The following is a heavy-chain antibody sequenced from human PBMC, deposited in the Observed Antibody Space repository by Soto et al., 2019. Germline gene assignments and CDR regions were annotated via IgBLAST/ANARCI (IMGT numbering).Heavy chain of an antibody. Sequence: SETLSLTCALYGGSFSGYYWSWIRHPPGQGLEWIGEINHSGSTNYNPSLKSRVTISVDTSKNQFSLKLSSVTAADTAVYYCASQGRGNYYYYYGMDVWGQGTTVTVSS. J-gene: IGHJ6*02. CDR3: ASQGRGNYYYYYGMDV. V-gene: IGHV4-34*01. CDR1: GGSFSGYY. CDR2: INHSGST.